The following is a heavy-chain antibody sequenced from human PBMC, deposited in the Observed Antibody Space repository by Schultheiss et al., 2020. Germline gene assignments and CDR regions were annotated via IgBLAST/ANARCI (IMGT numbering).Heavy chain of an antibody. CDR1: GGSISSGSYY. CDR2: IYYSGST. CDR3: ARRVDYYDSSGYAAGFDP. Sequence: SETLSLTCTVSGGSISSGSYYWSWIRQPAGKGLEWIGYIYYSGSTNYNPSLKSRVTISVDTSKNQFSLKLSSVTAADTAVYYCARRVDYYDSSGYAAGFDPWGQGTLVTVSS. V-gene: IGHV4-61*10. D-gene: IGHD3-22*01. J-gene: IGHJ5*02.